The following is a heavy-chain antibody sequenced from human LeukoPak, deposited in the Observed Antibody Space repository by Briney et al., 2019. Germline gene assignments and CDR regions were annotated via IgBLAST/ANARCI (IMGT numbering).Heavy chain of an antibody. CDR2: IIPIFGTA. Sequence: GASVKASCKASGGTLSSYAISWVRQAPGQGLEWMGGIIPIFGTANYAQKLQGRVTITADESTSAAYMELSSLRSEDTAVYYCARDGIRGIAAAGTTWFDPWGQGTLVTVSS. J-gene: IGHJ5*02. D-gene: IGHD6-13*01. CDR3: ARDGIRGIAAAGTTWFDP. V-gene: IGHV1-69*01. CDR1: GGTLSSYA.